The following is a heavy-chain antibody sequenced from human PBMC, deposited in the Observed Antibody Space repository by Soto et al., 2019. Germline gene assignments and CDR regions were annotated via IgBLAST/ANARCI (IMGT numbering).Heavy chain of an antibody. V-gene: IGHV2-26*01. CDR2: IFSNEGK. D-gene: IGHD3-10*01. Sequence: SGPTLVNPTETLMLTCTVSGFSLGIARMGVSWIRQPPGMALEWIPHIFSNEGKSYGTPRKRRSTISNGTPKSKVVLTMTNMDPVDTATYYCARIRGRSMARYYYGMEVWGQATKVTVCS. CDR3: ARIRGRSMARYYYGMEV. J-gene: IGHJ6*02. CDR1: GFSLGIARMG.